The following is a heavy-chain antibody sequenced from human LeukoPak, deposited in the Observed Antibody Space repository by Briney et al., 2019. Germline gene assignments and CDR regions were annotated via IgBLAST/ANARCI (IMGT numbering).Heavy chain of an antibody. CDR3: ERDRSSGWPHLDY. V-gene: IGHV3-21*01. CDR2: ISSSSSYI. J-gene: IGHJ4*02. CDR1: GFTFISYS. D-gene: IGHD6-19*01. Sequence: GASLRLSLAASGFTFISYSIGCGRQAPGEGLGWVLSISSSSSYIYYADSVKGRFTISRDNAKNSLYLQMNSLRAEDTAVYYCERDRSSGWPHLDYWGQGTLVTVSS.